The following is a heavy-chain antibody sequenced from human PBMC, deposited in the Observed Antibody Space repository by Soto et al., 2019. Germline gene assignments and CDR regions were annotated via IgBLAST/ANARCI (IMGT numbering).Heavy chain of an antibody. D-gene: IGHD6-6*01. CDR3: ARHMENSSSSRRSDAFDI. Sequence: SETLSLTCTVSGGSISSSSYYWGWIRQPPGKGLEWIGSIYYSGSTYYNPSPKSRVTISVATSKNQFSLKRSSVTAADTAVYYCARHMENSSSSRRSDAFDIWGQGTMVTVSS. V-gene: IGHV4-39*01. CDR2: IYYSGST. J-gene: IGHJ3*02. CDR1: GGSISSSSYY.